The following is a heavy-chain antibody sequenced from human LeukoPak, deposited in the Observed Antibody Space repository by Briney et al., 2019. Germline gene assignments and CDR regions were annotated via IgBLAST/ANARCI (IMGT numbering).Heavy chain of an antibody. CDR1: GFTFSSYS. CDR2: ISSSSSTI. Sequence: GGSLRLSCAASGFTFSSYSMNWVRQAPGKGLEWVSYISSSSSTIYYADSVKGRFTISRDNAKNSLYLQMSSLRDEDTAVYYCARVSGYYYYYGMDVWGQGTTVTVSS. V-gene: IGHV3-48*02. CDR3: ARVSGYYYYYGMDV. J-gene: IGHJ6*02. D-gene: IGHD1-26*01.